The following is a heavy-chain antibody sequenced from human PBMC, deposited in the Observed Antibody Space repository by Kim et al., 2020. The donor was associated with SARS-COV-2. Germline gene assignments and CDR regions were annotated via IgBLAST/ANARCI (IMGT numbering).Heavy chain of an antibody. CDR3: ASATYEIDSSGQEAFDM. CDR2: IRNDGTST. Sequence: GGSLRLSCVASGFPFSSFWMHWVRQVPGKGPQWVSRIRNDGTSTSHAASVKGRFTISRDNAKNTLYLQMRSLRVDDTAIYYCASATYEIDSSGQEAFDMWGRGTMVTVSS. D-gene: IGHD3-22*01. CDR1: GFPFSSFW. V-gene: IGHV3-74*01. J-gene: IGHJ3*02.